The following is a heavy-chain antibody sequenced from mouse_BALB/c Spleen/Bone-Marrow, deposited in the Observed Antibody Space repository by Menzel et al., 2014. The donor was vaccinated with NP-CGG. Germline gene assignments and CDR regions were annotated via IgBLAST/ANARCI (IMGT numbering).Heavy chain of an antibody. V-gene: IGHV1-63*02. CDR2: IYPGGGYT. J-gene: IGHJ2*01. CDR3: ARDSNFKDYFGY. Sequence: QVQLQQSGAELVRPGTSVKISCKASGYTFTNYYLGWVKQRPGHGLEWIGDIYPGGGYTNYNEEFKGKATLTADTSSSTAYMQLSGLTSEDSAVYFCARDSNFKDYFGYWGQGTTLTVSS. CDR1: GYTFTNYY. D-gene: IGHD2-5*01.